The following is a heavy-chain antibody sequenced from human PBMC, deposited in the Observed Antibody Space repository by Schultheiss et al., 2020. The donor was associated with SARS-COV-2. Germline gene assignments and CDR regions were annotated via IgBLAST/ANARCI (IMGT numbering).Heavy chain of an antibody. J-gene: IGHJ6*02. Sequence: GGSLRLSCAASGFTFSSYEMNWVRQAPGKGLEWVSYISSSGSTIYYADSVKGRFTISRDNAKNSLYLQMNSLRAEDTAVYYCASIGVGGAAAGKEYYYYGMDVWGQGTTVTVSS. CDR3: ASIGVGGAAAGKEYYYYGMDV. CDR1: GFTFSSYE. CDR2: ISSSGSTI. D-gene: IGHD6-13*01. V-gene: IGHV3-48*03.